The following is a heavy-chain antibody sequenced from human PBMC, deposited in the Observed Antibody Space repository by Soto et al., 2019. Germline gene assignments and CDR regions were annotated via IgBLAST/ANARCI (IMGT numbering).Heavy chain of an antibody. CDR2: IYSGGST. Sequence: EVQLVESGGGLVQPGGSLRLSCAASGFTVSSNYMSWVRQAPGKGLEWVSVIYSGGSTYYADSVKGRFTISRHNSKNTLYLQMNSLRAEDTAVYYCAREFAVPAATAGVGYYYYGMDVWCQGTTVTVSS. J-gene: IGHJ6*02. V-gene: IGHV3-53*04. CDR3: AREFAVPAATAGVGYYYYGMDV. D-gene: IGHD2-2*01. CDR1: GFTVSSNY.